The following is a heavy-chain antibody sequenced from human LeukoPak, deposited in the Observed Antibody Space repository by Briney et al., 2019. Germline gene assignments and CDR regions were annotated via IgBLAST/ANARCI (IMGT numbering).Heavy chain of an antibody. V-gene: IGHV4-59*01. CDR3: ARDLMGYYYYMDV. CDR2: ICYSGST. CDR1: GGSISSYY. D-gene: IGHD1-26*01. Sequence: PSETLSLTCTVSGGSISSYYWSWIRQPPGKGLEWIGYICYSGSTNYNPSLKSRVTISVDTSKNQFSLKLSSVTAADTAVYYCARDLMGYYYYMDVWGKGTTVTVSS. J-gene: IGHJ6*03.